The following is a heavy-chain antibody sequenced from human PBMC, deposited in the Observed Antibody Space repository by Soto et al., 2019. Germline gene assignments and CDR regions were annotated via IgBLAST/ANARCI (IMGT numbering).Heavy chain of an antibody. CDR1: EFTFANAW. V-gene: IGHV3-15*01. Sequence: PGGSLRLSCAASEFTFANAWISWVRQAPGKGLEWVGRIKSKADGGTTDYAAPVKGRFTISRDESQNTLYLQMNSLNIEDSAVYYCSGAESPDTAYFSLYWGQGTPVTVSS. D-gene: IGHD1-26*01. CDR3: SGAESPDTAYFSLY. J-gene: IGHJ4*02. CDR2: IKSKADGGTT.